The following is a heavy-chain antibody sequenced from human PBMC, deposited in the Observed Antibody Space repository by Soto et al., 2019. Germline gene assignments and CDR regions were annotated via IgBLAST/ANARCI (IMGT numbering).Heavy chain of an antibody. CDR1: GGSFSGYY. V-gene: IGHV4-34*01. CDR2: INHSGST. Sequence: SETLSLTCAVYGGSFSGYYWSWIRQPPGKGLEWIGEINHSGSTNYNPSLKSRVTISVDTSMNQFSLKLSSVTAADTAVYYCARQPGRIAVAGTYYYYGMDVWGQGTTVTVSS. CDR3: ARQPGRIAVAGTYYYYGMDV. D-gene: IGHD6-19*01. J-gene: IGHJ6*02.